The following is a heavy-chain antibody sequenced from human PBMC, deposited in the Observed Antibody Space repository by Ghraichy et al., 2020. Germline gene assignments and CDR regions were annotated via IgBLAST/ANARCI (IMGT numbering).Heavy chain of an antibody. CDR2: IRSSDNTI. CDR1: GFTFSSYS. V-gene: IGHV3-48*02. CDR3: VRDQHFAFDY. D-gene: IGHD3-3*02. Sequence: EGSLRLSCAASGFTFSSYSMNWVRQAPGKGLEWISYIRSSDNTIYYADSVKGRFSISSDNAKNSLYLQMNSLRDEDTAVYYCVRDQHFAFDYWGQGILVTVSS. J-gene: IGHJ4*02.